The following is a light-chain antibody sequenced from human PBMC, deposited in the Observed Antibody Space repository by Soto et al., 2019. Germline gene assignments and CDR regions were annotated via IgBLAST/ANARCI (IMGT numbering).Light chain of an antibody. CDR1: QSLGDY. V-gene: IGKV3-11*01. J-gene: IGKJ2*01. Sequence: ELLLTQSPATLSLSPGQRATLSCRASQSLGDYLAWYQQKPGQAPRLLIYDASNRATGIPARFSGGGSGTDFTLTISSLEPEDFAVYYCQQRRTFGQGTKLGIK. CDR2: DAS. CDR3: QQRRT.